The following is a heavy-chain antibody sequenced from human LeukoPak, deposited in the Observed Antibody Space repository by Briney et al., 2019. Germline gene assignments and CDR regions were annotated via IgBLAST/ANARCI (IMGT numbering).Heavy chain of an antibody. D-gene: IGHD5-18*01. Sequence: HPGGSLRLSCAASGFTLSSYAMSWVRQAPGKGLEWVSATSSSDAGTYYAASVRGRFTVSRDNSKNTLYLQMNSLRAEDTAVYYCAKLSRGYSYGSVDYWGQGTLVTVSS. V-gene: IGHV3-23*01. CDR2: TSSSDAGT. CDR3: AKLSRGYSYGSVDY. J-gene: IGHJ4*02. CDR1: GFTLSSYA.